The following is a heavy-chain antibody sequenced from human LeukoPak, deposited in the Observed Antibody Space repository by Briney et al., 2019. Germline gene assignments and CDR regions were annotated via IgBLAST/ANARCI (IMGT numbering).Heavy chain of an antibody. CDR3: ARGSARGWWYIDY. D-gene: IGHD2-15*01. Sequence: SETLSLTCTVSGGSISSYYCSWIRQPPAKGLEWIGYIYYSGSPNYNASRKSLDTKSGNTDKNQFALKLSSVTAADTAVYYCARGSARGWWYIDYWGQGTLVTVSS. CDR1: GGSISSYY. J-gene: IGHJ4*02. V-gene: IGHV4-59*01. CDR2: IYYSGSP.